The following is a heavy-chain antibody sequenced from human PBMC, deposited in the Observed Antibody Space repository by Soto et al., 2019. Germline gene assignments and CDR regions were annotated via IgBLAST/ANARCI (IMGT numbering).Heavy chain of an antibody. D-gene: IGHD3-22*01. Sequence: ASVKVSCKVSGYTLTELLMHWVRQAPGKGLEWMGGFDPEDGETIYAQKFQGRVTMTEDTSTDTAYMELSSLRSEDTAVYYCATLPYYYDSSGSYWGQGTLVTVSS. CDR1: GYTLTELL. CDR2: FDPEDGET. CDR3: ATLPYYYDSSGSY. V-gene: IGHV1-24*01. J-gene: IGHJ4*02.